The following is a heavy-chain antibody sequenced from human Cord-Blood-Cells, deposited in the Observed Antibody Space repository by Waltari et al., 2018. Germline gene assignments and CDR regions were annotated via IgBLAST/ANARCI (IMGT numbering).Heavy chain of an antibody. J-gene: IGHJ4*02. Sequence: QVQLVQSGAEVKKPGASVKVSCTASGYTCTSDYMHWVRQAPGKGLEWMGIINPSGGSTSYAQKFQGRVTMTRDTSTSTVYMELSSLRSEDTAVYYCARDKIAAADYWGQGTLVTVSS. D-gene: IGHD6-13*01. V-gene: IGHV1-46*01. CDR2: INPSGGST. CDR3: ARDKIAAADY. CDR1: GYTCTSDY.